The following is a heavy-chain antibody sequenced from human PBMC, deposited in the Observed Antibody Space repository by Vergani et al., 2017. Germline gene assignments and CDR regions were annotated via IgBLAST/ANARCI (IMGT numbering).Heavy chain of an antibody. CDR3: AKDSGYDYRRYYYYMDV. D-gene: IGHD5-12*01. J-gene: IGHJ6*03. Sequence: QVQLVESGGGVVQPGRSLRLSCAASGFTFSSYGMHWVRQAPGKGLEWVAVIWYDGSNKYYADSVKGRFTISRDNSKNTLYLQMNSLRAEDTAVYYCAKDSGYDYRRYYYYMDVWGKGTTVTVSS. CDR2: IWYDGSNK. CDR1: GFTFSSYG. V-gene: IGHV3-33*06.